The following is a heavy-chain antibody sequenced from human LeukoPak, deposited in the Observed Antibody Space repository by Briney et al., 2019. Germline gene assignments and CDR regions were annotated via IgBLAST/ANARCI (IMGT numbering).Heavy chain of an antibody. CDR3: TTSGNPSLIDI. CDR1: GFSFSNAW. J-gene: IGHJ3*02. Sequence: GGSLRLSCAASGFSFSNAWMNWVRQAPGKGLEWVGRIKSKIDPGTTDYAAPVKGRFTISRDDSKNTLYLQMNSLKIEGTAVYYCTTSGNPSLIDIWGQGTMGTVSS. D-gene: IGHD1-26*01. CDR2: IKSKIDPGTT. V-gene: IGHV3-15*07.